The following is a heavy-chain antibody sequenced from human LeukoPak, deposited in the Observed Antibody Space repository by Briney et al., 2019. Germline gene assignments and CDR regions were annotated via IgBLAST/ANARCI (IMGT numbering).Heavy chain of an antibody. V-gene: IGHV3-11*06. Sequence: GGSLRLSCAASGFIFSDYYMNWIRQAPGKGLEWVSYISGSSTFTNYADSVKGRFTISRDNAKNSLYLQMNSLRAEDTAVYYCVRDQKPGWYPDYWGQGTLVTVSS. J-gene: IGHJ4*02. CDR1: GFIFSDYY. D-gene: IGHD6-19*01. CDR3: VRDQKPGWYPDY. CDR2: ISGSSTFT.